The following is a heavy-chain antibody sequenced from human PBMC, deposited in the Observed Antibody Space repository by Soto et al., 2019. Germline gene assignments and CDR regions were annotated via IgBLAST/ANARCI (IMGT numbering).Heavy chain of an antibody. CDR1: GGSINTYY. CDR3: ARLGGYYQAFEQ. V-gene: IGHV4-59*08. J-gene: IGHJ1*01. Sequence: PSETLSLTCTVSGGSINTYYWSWFRQPPGKGLEWFGYIYYSGSTTYNPSLKSRVTISVDTSKNQFSLKLNSVTAADTAVYYCARLGGYYQAFEQWGQGSLVTVS. D-gene: IGHD3-22*01. CDR2: IYYSGST.